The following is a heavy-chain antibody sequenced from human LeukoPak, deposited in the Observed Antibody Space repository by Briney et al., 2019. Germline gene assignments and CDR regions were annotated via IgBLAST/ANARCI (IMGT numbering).Heavy chain of an antibody. J-gene: IGHJ4*02. D-gene: IGHD6-13*01. CDR3: AKDGSSSAHY. Sequence: GGSLRLSCAASGSTFSSYAMSWVRQAPGKGLEWVAFIRYDGSNKYYADSVKGRFTISRDNSKNTLYLQMNSLRAEDTAVYYCAKDGSSSAHYWGQGTLVTVSS. V-gene: IGHV3-30*02. CDR2: IRYDGSNK. CDR1: GSTFSSYA.